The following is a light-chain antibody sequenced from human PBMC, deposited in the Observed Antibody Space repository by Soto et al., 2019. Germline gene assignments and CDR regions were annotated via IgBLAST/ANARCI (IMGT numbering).Light chain of an antibody. J-gene: IGLJ2*01. CDR3: QTWGTGTVV. V-gene: IGLV4-69*01. CDR2: VNSDGSH. Sequence: QLVLTQSPSASDSLGASVKLTCTLSSGHSSYAIAWHQQQPEKGPRYLMKVNSDGSHSKGDGIPDRFSGSSSGAERYLTISSLQSEDESDYYCQTWGTGTVVFGGGTKVTVL. CDR1: SGHSSYA.